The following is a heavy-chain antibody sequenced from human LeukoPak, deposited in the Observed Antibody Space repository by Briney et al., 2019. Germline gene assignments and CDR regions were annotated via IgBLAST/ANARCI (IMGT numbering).Heavy chain of an antibody. D-gene: IGHD3-10*01. V-gene: IGHV3-23*01. Sequence: GGFLRLSCAASGFTFSSYAMSWVRQAPGKGLEWVSAISGSGGSTYYADSVKGRFTISRDNSKNTLYLQMNSLRAEDTAVYYCAKLYYYGSGSRIGWYFQHWGQGTLVTVSS. CDR2: ISGSGGST. CDR1: GFTFSSYA. J-gene: IGHJ1*01. CDR3: AKLYYYGSGSRIGWYFQH.